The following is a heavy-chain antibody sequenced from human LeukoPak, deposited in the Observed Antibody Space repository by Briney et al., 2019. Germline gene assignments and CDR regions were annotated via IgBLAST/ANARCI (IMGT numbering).Heavy chain of an antibody. CDR2: IKQDGSYK. CDR1: GFTFNSYW. V-gene: IGHV3-7*01. J-gene: IGHJ4*02. CDR3: ASDNWNNFGY. D-gene: IGHD1-20*01. Sequence: GGSLRLSCAASGFTFNSYWMSWVRQAPGKGLEWVANIKQDGSYKNYVDSVKGRFTISRDNAKNSLYLQMNSLGVEDTAVYYCASDNWNNFGYWGQGTLVTVSS.